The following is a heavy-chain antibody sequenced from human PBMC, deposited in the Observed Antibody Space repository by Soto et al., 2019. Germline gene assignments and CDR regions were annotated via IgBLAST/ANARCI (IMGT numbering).Heavy chain of an antibody. J-gene: IGHJ5*02. CDR3: AKHKRGSPINFDP. CDR2: VYYSGIT. V-gene: IGHV4-39*01. CDR1: GGSINTDRYY. Sequence: SSETLSLTCTVSGGSINTDRYYWGWVRQSPGKGLEWLGSVYYSGITYYNPSLKSRLTISGDTSKNQFSLQLNSVTATDTAVYYCAKHKRGSPINFDPWGHGTLVTVSS. D-gene: IGHD1-20*01.